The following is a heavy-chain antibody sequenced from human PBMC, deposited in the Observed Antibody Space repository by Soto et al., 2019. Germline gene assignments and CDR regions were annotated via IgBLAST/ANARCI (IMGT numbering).Heavy chain of an antibody. D-gene: IGHD6-19*01. CDR3: TTFHCSGAGY. CDR1: GYTFTSYG. V-gene: IGHV1-18*01. J-gene: IGHJ4*02. CDR2: ISAYNGNT. Sequence: ASVKVSCKASGYTFTSYGISWVRQAPGQGLEWMGWISAYNGNTNYAQKLQGRVTMTTDTSTSTAYMELRSLKTEDTAVYYCTTFHCSGAGYWGQGTLVTVSS.